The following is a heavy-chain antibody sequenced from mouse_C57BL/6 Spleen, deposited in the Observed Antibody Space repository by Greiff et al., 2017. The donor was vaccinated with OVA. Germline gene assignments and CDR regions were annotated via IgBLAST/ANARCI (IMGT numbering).Heavy chain of an antibody. CDR2: IRSKSNNYAT. J-gene: IGHJ4*01. Sequence: EVQRVESGGGLVQPKGSLKLSCAASGFSFNTYAMNWVRQAPGKGLEWVARIRSKSNNYATYYADSVKDRFTISRDDSESMLYLQMNNLKTEDTAMYYCVGYYGKGYAMDYWGQGTSVTVSS. D-gene: IGHD1-1*01. CDR1: GFSFNTYA. V-gene: IGHV10-1*01. CDR3: VGYYGKGYAMDY.